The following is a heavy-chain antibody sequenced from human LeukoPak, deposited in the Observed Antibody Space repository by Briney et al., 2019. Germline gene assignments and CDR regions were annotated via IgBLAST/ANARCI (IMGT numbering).Heavy chain of an antibody. J-gene: IGHJ4*02. Sequence: GGSLRLSCAASGFTLSSYSMNWVRQAPGKGLEWVSSISSSSSYIYYADSVKGRFTISRDNAKNSLYLQMNSLRVEDTAIYYCAQKGGTDHWGQGTLVTVSS. D-gene: IGHD2-15*01. CDR2: ISSSSSYI. V-gene: IGHV3-21*01. CDR3: AQKGGTDH. CDR1: GFTLSSYS.